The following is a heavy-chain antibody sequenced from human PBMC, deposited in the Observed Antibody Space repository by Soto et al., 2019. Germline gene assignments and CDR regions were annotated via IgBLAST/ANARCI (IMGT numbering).Heavy chain of an antibody. Sequence: DVDLVESGGALVQPGGSLRLSCAGSGFTFSNFWMHWVRQAPGKGLVWVARINTDGSVTSHADSVKGRFTISRDNAKSTLYLQMISLREEDSAIYYCARQTGLGATNYWGRGTLVTVSS. V-gene: IGHV3-74*01. D-gene: IGHD3-9*01. CDR3: ARQTGLGATNY. J-gene: IGHJ4*02. CDR1: GFTFSNFW. CDR2: INTDGSVT.